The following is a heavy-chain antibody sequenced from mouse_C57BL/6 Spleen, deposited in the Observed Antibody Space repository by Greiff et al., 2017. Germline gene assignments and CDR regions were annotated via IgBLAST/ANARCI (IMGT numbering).Heavy chain of an antibody. J-gene: IGHJ4*01. Sequence: EVKLVESGEGLVKPGGSLKLSCAASGFTFSSYAMSWVRQTPEKRLEWVAYISSGGDYIYYADTVKGRFTISRDNARNTLYLQMSSLKSEDTAMYYCTRESSSGYVRYYAMDYWGQGTSVTVSS. D-gene: IGHD3-2*02. CDR3: TRESSSGYVRYYAMDY. CDR2: ISSGGDYI. V-gene: IGHV5-9-1*02. CDR1: GFTFSSYA.